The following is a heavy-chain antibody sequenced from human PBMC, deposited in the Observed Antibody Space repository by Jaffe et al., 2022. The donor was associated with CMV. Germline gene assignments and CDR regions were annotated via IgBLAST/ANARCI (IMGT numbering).Heavy chain of an antibody. D-gene: IGHD3-3*01. J-gene: IGHJ6*02. Sequence: QVQLQESGPGLVKPSETLSLTCTVSGGSISSYYWSWIRQPAGKGLEWIGRIYTSGSTNYNPSLKSRVTMSVDTSKNQFSLKLSSVTAADTAVYYCARDSKVDTIFGVVTQDYYGMDVWGQGTTVTVSS. CDR2: IYTSGST. CDR1: GGSISSYY. V-gene: IGHV4-4*07. CDR3: ARDSKVDTIFGVVTQDYYGMDV.